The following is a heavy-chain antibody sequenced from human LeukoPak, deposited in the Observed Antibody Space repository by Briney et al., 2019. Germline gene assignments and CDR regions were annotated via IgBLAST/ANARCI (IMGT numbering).Heavy chain of an antibody. V-gene: IGHV3-23*01. Sequence: GGSLRLSCAASGFTFSSYGMSWVRHAPGKGLEWVSAISGSGGSTYYADSVNGRFTISRDNSKNTLYLQMNSLRAEDTAVYYCANYDSSGYYDYFDYWGQGTLVTVSS. D-gene: IGHD3-22*01. J-gene: IGHJ4*02. CDR1: GFTFSSYG. CDR3: ANYDSSGYYDYFDY. CDR2: ISGSGGST.